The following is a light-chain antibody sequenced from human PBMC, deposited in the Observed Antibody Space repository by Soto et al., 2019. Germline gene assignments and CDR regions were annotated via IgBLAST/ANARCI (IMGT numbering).Light chain of an antibody. J-gene: IGLJ2*01. CDR3: CSYAGTYSPV. V-gene: IGLV1-40*01. CDR2: GNR. Sequence: QSVLTQPPSVSGAPGQRVTISCTGTSSNLGAGYDVHWYQQLPGAAPKLVIFGNRNRPSGVPERFSGSKSGNTASLTISGLQADDEADYYCCSYAGTYSPVLGGGTQLTVL. CDR1: SSNLGAGYD.